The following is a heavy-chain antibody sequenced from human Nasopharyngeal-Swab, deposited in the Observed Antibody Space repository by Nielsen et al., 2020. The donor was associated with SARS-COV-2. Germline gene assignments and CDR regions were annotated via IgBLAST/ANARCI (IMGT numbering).Heavy chain of an antibody. J-gene: IGHJ6*02. CDR3: ARDHLMTVTIPYYYYGMDV. V-gene: IGHV3-48*01. CDR1: VITFSTYW. Sequence: GESLKISCAASVITFSTYWMSWVRQAPGKGLEWVSYISSSSSTIYYADSVKGRFTISRDNAKNSLYLQMNSLRAEDTAVYYCARDHLMTVTIPYYYYGMDVWGQGTTATVSS. D-gene: IGHD4-11*01. CDR2: ISSSSSTI.